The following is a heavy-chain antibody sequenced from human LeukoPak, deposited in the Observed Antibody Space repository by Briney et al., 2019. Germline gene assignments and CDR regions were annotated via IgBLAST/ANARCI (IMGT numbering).Heavy chain of an antibody. D-gene: IGHD6-6*01. CDR1: GFIVGNNY. CDR2: IYRGGNT. J-gene: IGHJ4*02. V-gene: IGHV3-53*01. Sequence: GGSLRPSCAASGFIVGNNYLSWVRQAPGKGLEWVSVIYRGGNTYYVGSVKGRFTISRDNSKNTLYLQMNSLRAEDTAVYYCAKLAARRDYWGQGTLVTVSS. CDR3: AKLAARRDY.